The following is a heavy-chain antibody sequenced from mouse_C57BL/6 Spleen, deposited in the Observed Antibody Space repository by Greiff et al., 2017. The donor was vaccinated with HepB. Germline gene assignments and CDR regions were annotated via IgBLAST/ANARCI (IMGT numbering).Heavy chain of an antibody. CDR3: ARDYYGSSVARFAY. V-gene: IGHV5-17*01. CDR1: GFTFSDYG. J-gene: IGHJ3*01. D-gene: IGHD1-1*01. Sequence: EVKVVESGGGLVKPGGSLKLSCAASGFTFSDYGMHWVRQAPEKGLEWVAYISSGSSTIYYADTVKGRFTISRDNAKNTLFLQMTSLRSEDTAMYYCARDYYGSSVARFAYWGQGTLVTVSA. CDR2: ISSGSSTI.